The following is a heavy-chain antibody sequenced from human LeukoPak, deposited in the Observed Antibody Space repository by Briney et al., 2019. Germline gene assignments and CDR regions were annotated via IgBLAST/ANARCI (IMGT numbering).Heavy chain of an antibody. D-gene: IGHD3-3*01. CDR3: ARGERVWIFGVVISNWFDP. Sequence: ASVKVSCKASGYTFISYDINWVRQATGQGLEWMGWMNPNSGNTGYAQKFQGRVTMTRNTSISTAYMELSSLRSEDTAVYYCARGERVWIFGVVISNWFDPWGQGTLVTVSS. V-gene: IGHV1-8*01. CDR2: MNPNSGNT. CDR1: GYTFISYD. J-gene: IGHJ5*02.